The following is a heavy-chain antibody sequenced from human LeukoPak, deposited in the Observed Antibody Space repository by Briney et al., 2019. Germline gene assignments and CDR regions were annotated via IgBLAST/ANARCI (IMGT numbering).Heavy chain of an antibody. CDR2: FYSGGST. V-gene: IGHV3-53*01. Sequence: PGGSLRLSCAASGFTVSSNYMSWVCQAPGKGLEWVSVFYSGGSTYYADSVKGRFTISRDNSKNTVYLQMNSLRAEDTAVYYCARGDGYNFWDYWGQGTLVTVSS. CDR1: GFTVSSNY. D-gene: IGHD5-24*01. J-gene: IGHJ4*02. CDR3: ARGDGYNFWDY.